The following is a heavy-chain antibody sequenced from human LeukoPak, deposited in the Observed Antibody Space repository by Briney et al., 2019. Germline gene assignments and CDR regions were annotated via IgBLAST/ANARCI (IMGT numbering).Heavy chain of an antibody. J-gene: IGHJ4*02. CDR3: ARDRTADSFAIAN. V-gene: IGHV6-1*01. Sequence: SQTLSLTCAISGDSVSSNTTAWNWIRQSPSRGLEWLGRTYYRSEWYNDYAESVKSRVTINADTSKNQFSLQLDSVTPEDTAVYYCARDRTADSFAIANWGQGTLVSVSS. CDR1: GDSVSSNTTA. D-gene: IGHD2-21*02. CDR2: TYYRSEWYN.